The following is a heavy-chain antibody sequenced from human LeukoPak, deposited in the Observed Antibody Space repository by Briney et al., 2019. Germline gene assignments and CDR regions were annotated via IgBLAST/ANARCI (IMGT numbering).Heavy chain of an antibody. CDR1: GGSFSGYY. Sequence: SETLSLTCAVYGGSFSGYYWSWIRQPPGKGLEWIGEINHSGSTNYNPSLKSRVTISVDTSKNQFSLKLSSVTAADTAVYYCARDLREFARRFDYWGQGTLVTVSS. V-gene: IGHV4-34*01. D-gene: IGHD3-10*01. J-gene: IGHJ4*02. CDR2: INHSGST. CDR3: ARDLREFARRFDY.